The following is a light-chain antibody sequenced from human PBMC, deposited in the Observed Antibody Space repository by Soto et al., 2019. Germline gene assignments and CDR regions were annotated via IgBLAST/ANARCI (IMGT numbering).Light chain of an antibody. J-gene: IGKJ1*01. CDR1: QSLTRW. CDR2: KTS. CDR3: QHWTDYSWT. V-gene: IGKV1-5*03. Sequence: DIHMTQSPSTLSASVGDRVTITCRASQSLTRWLAWYQQKPGKAPNLLIYKTSSSESGVPSRFSGSGSGTEFTLTISSLQPDDFATYYCQHWTDYSWTFGQGTKVEVK.